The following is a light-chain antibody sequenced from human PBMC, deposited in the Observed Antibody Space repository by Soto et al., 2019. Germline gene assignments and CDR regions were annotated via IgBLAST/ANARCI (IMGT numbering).Light chain of an antibody. V-gene: IGKV1-5*03. CDR3: QQSYISPPT. CDR2: KAS. Sequence: DIQMTQSLSTLSATEEDRVTITCRASQSSSTYLAWYQQKPGKAPKLLIYKASSLESGVPSRFSGSGSGAEFTLTISSLQPDDFATYYCQQSYISPPTFGQGTNVDIK. CDR1: QSSSTY. J-gene: IGKJ1*01.